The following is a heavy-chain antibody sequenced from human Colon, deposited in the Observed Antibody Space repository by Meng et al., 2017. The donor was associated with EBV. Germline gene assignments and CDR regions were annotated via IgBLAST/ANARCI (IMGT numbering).Heavy chain of an antibody. V-gene: IGHV1-18*01. CDR3: ARNRPRGVATGANWFDP. D-gene: IGHD5-12*01. CDR1: GYTFTSYA. CDR2: ISAYNGNT. Sequence: QVQLVQSGYELKKPGASVKVSCKASGYTFTSYAMNWVRQAPGQGLEWMGWISAYNGNTNYAQKLQGRVTMTTDTSTSTAYMELRSLRSDDTAVYYCARNRPRGVATGANWFDPWGQGTLVTVSS. J-gene: IGHJ5*02.